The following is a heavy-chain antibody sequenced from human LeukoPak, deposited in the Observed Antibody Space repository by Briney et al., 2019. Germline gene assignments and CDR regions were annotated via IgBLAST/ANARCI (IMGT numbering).Heavy chain of an antibody. D-gene: IGHD1-14*01. V-gene: IGHV3-30*03. CDR1: GFTFSSYG. CDR2: ISYDGSNK. Sequence: GRSLRLSCAASGFTFSSYGMHWVRQAPGKGLEWVAVISYDGSNKYYADSVKGRFTISRDNSKNTLYLQMNSLRAEDTAVYYCAIETADYHLPDDYWGQGTLVTVSP. J-gene: IGHJ4*02. CDR3: AIETADYHLPDDY.